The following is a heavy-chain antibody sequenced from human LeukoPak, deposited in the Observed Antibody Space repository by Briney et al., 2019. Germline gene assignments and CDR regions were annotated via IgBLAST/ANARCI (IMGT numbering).Heavy chain of an antibody. J-gene: IGHJ4*02. D-gene: IGHD3-22*01. CDR3: ARDRWGQGDSSGYYYFPFSLGSDY. CDR2: INPSGGST. Sequence: ASVKVSCKASGYTFTSYYMHWVRQAPGQGLEWMGIINPSGGSTSYAQKFQGRVTMTRGTSTSTVYMELSSLRSEDTAVYYCARDRWGQGDSSGYYYFPFSLGSDYWGQGTLVTVSS. CDR1: GYTFTSYY. V-gene: IGHV1-46*01.